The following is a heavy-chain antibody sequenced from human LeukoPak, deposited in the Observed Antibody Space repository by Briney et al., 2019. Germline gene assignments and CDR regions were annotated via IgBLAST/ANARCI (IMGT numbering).Heavy chain of an antibody. Sequence: SETLSLTCTVSGGSLSSNNYYWSWIRQPAGKGLEWIGRIYTSGSTNYNPSLKSRVTLSVDTSKNQFSLKLNSVTAADTAVYYCARGLWFGDENPPYFDYWGQGALVTVSS. D-gene: IGHD3-10*01. CDR3: ARGLWFGDENPPYFDY. CDR1: GGSLSSNNYY. CDR2: IYTSGST. J-gene: IGHJ4*02. V-gene: IGHV4-61*02.